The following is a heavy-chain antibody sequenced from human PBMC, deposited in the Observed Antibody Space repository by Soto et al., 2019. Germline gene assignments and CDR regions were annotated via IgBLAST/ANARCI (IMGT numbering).Heavy chain of an antibody. D-gene: IGHD3-10*01. Sequence: QVHLVQSGAEVKKPGASVKVSCKASGYTFTSYYMHWVRQAPGQGLEWMGIINPTGGATTYAQKCQGRVTVTRDTSTSTVYMELSSLRSADTAVYYCARGGAESIYGMDVWGQGTTVTVSS. CDR2: INPTGGAT. CDR1: GYTFTSYY. J-gene: IGHJ6*02. V-gene: IGHV1-46*01. CDR3: ARGGAESIYGMDV.